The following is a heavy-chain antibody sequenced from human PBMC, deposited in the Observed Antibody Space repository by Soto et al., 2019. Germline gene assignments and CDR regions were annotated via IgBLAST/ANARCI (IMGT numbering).Heavy chain of an antibody. J-gene: IGHJ6*02. D-gene: IGHD3-3*01. V-gene: IGHV3-23*01. CDR3: ANTRLFERFGYYYDFWSGYLDNYYYYGMDV. CDR1: GFTFSSYA. Sequence: EVQLLESGGGLVQPGGSLRLSCAASGFTFSSYAMSWVRQAPGKGLEWVSAISGSGGSTYYADSVKGRFTISRDNSKNTLYLQMNSLRAEDTAVYYCANTRLFERFGYYYDFWSGYLDNYYYYGMDVWGQGTTVTVSS. CDR2: ISGSGGST.